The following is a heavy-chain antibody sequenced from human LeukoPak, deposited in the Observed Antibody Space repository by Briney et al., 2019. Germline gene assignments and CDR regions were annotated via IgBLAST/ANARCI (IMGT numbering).Heavy chain of an antibody. CDR2: ISSSSSYI. CDR3: ARVVAVAGMAYFDY. J-gene: IGHJ4*02. D-gene: IGHD6-19*01. CDR1: GFTFSIYN. Sequence: PGGSLRLSCAASGFTFSIYNMNWVRQAPGKGLEWVSSISSSSSYIYYADSVKGRFTISRDNAKNSLYLQMNSLRAEDTAVYYCARVVAVAGMAYFDYWGQGTLVTVSS. V-gene: IGHV3-21*01.